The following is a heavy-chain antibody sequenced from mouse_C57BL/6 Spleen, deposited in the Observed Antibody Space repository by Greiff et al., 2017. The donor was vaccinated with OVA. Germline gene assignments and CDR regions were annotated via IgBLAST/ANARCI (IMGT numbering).Heavy chain of an antibody. D-gene: IGHD2-2*01. CDR2: INYDGSST. V-gene: IGHV5-16*01. Sequence: EVMLVESEGGLVQPGSSMKLSCTASGFTFSDYYMAWVRQVPEKGLEWVANINYDGSSTYYLDSLKSRFIISRDNAKNIIYLQMSSLKSEDTATYYCARGGGGYDGGGFDYWGQGTTLTVSS. J-gene: IGHJ2*01. CDR1: GFTFSDYY. CDR3: ARGGGGYDGGGFDY.